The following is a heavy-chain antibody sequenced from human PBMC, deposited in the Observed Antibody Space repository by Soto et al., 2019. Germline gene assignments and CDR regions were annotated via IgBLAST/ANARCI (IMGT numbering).Heavy chain of an antibody. V-gene: IGHV3-21*01. CDR1: GFTFSSYS. J-gene: IGHJ4*02. Sequence: PGGSLRLSCAASGFTFSSYSMNWVRQAPGKGLEWVSSISSSSSYIYYADSVKGRFTISRDNAKNSLYLQMNSLRAEDTAVYYCARGTVIAAAGKYYFDYWGQGTLVTVSS. CDR3: ARGTVIAAAGKYYFDY. D-gene: IGHD6-13*01. CDR2: ISSSSSYI.